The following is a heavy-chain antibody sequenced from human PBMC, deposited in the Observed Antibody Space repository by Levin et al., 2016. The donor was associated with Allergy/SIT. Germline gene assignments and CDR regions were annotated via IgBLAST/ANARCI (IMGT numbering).Heavy chain of an antibody. V-gene: IGHV4-4*02. D-gene: IGHD4-17*01. CDR2: IYHSGTT. Sequence: VRQAPGKGLEWIGEIYHSGTTSYNPSLKSRVTISVDKSKNQFSLKLSSVTAADTAVYYCARNYGDNGRNDAFDIWGQGTMVTVSS. J-gene: IGHJ3*02. CDR3: ARNYGDNGRNDAFDI.